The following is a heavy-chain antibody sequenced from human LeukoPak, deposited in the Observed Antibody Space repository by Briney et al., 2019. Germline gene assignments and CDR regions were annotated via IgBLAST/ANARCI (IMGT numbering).Heavy chain of an antibody. CDR2: IYDSGQTT. J-gene: IGHJ6*02. CDR3: ARAVLYYYYGMDV. CDR1: GLTFRSSA. V-gene: IGHV3-23*05. Sequence: GGSLRLSCAASGLTFRSSAMSWVRLAPGKGLAWVSVIYDSGQTTYYADSVKGRFTISRDNSMDTLYLQMNSLRVEDTAVYYCARAVLYYYYGMDVWGQGTTVTVSS.